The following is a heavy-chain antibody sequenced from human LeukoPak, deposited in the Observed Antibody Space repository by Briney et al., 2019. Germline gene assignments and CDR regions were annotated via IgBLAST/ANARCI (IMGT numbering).Heavy chain of an antibody. CDR3: ARVQKGYSSSWFFDY. CDR2: INPNSGGT. D-gene: IGHD6-13*01. J-gene: IGHJ4*02. CDR1: GYTFTGYY. V-gene: IGHV1-2*02. Sequence: ASVKVSCKASGYTFTGYYMHWVRQAPGQGHGWMGWINPNSGGTNYAQKFQGRVTMTRDTSISTAYMELSRLRSDDTAVYYCARVQKGYSSSWFFDYWGQGTLVTVSS.